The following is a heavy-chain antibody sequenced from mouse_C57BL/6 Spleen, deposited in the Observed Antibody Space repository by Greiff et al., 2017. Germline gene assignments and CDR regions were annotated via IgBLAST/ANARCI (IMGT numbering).Heavy chain of an antibody. Sequence: VQLKESGTVLARPGASVKMSCKTSGYTFTSYWMHWVKQRPGQGLEWIGAIYPGNRDTSYNQKFKGKAKLTAVTSASTAYMELSSLTNEDSAVYYCTRAEATTVVATGYFDVWGTGTTVTVSS. D-gene: IGHD1-1*01. V-gene: IGHV1-5*01. CDR2: IYPGNRDT. CDR3: TRAEATTVVATGYFDV. J-gene: IGHJ1*03. CDR1: GYTFTSYW.